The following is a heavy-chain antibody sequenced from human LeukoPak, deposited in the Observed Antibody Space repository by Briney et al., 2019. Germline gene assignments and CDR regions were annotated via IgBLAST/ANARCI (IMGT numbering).Heavy chain of an antibody. CDR2: ISGSGGST. V-gene: IGHV3-23*01. CDR1: GFTVSSNY. J-gene: IGHJ6*02. CDR3: AKGKDDYSNYRYYYGMDV. Sequence: PGGSLRLSCAASGFTVSSNYMSWVRQAPGKGLEWVSAISGSGGSTYYADSVKGRFTISRDNSKNTLYLQMNSLRAEDTAVYYCAKGKDDYSNYRYYYGMDVWGQGTTVTVSS. D-gene: IGHD4-11*01.